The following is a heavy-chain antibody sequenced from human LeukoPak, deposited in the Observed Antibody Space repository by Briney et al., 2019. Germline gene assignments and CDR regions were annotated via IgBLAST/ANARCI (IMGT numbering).Heavy chain of an antibody. D-gene: IGHD6-13*01. Sequence: PGGSLRLSCTASGFTFNDYAMSRVRQAPGKGLEWVSTISGRGANTYYADSVKGRFTITRDNSKNTLSLQLSSLRVEDTAVYYCTKCLAEPGMCYFDYWGQGTLVTVSS. V-gene: IGHV3-23*01. CDR3: TKCLAEPGMCYFDY. CDR2: ISGRGANT. CDR1: GFTFNDYA. J-gene: IGHJ4*02.